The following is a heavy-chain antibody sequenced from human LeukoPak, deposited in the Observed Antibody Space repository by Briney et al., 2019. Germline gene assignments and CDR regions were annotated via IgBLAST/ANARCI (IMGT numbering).Heavy chain of an antibody. D-gene: IGHD3-22*01. CDR2: INPNSGGT. CDR3: ARAEYYDSSGYLDY. V-gene: IGHV1-2*02. Sequence: ASVKVSCKASGYTFTGYYMHWVRQAPGQGLEWMGWINPNSGGTNYAQKFQGRVTMTRDTSISTAYMELSRLRSDDTAVYYCARAEYYDSSGYLDYRGQGTLVTVSS. J-gene: IGHJ4*02. CDR1: GYTFTGYY.